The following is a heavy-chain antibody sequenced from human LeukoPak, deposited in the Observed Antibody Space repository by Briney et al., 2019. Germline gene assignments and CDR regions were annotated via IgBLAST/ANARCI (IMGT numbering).Heavy chain of an antibody. CDR3: ARTTWGRYNWFDP. Sequence: SEALSLTCAVSGGSIGSYYWSWLRRPPGRGLEWIGYIYYSGSTNYNPSLKSRVTISVDTSKNQFSLKLSSVTAADTAVYYCARTTWGRYNWFDPWGQGTLVTVSS. D-gene: IGHD1-1*01. CDR2: IYYSGST. J-gene: IGHJ5*02. CDR1: GGSIGSYY. V-gene: IGHV4-59*01.